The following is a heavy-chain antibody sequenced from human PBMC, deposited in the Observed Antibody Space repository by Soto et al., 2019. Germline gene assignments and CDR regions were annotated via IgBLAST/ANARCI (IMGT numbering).Heavy chain of an antibody. Sequence: QVQLQESGPGLVKPSQTLSLTCSVSGDSISSGDYYWTWIRQHPGKGLEWIGYIYYSGSTYYKSSLKSRVFISADMTKNQFSLRLSSVSAADTAVYFCARDNQLKRVDLWGQGTLVTVSS. CDR2: IYYSGST. V-gene: IGHV4-31*03. CDR3: ARDNQLKRVDL. CDR1: GDSISSGDYY. J-gene: IGHJ5*02. D-gene: IGHD1-1*01.